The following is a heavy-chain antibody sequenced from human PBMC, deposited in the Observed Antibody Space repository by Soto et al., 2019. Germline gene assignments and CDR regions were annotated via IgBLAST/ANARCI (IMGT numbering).Heavy chain of an antibody. D-gene: IGHD6-13*01. CDR3: ARVQSIRYSSSWYGDY. V-gene: IGHV3-21*01. J-gene: IGHJ4*02. Sequence: GGSLRLSCAASGFTFSSHAMSWVRQAPGKGLEWVSSISSSSRYIYYADSVKGRFTISRDNAKNSLYLQMNSLRAEDTAVYYCARVQSIRYSSSWYGDYWGQGTLVTVSS. CDR1: GFTFSSHA. CDR2: ISSSSRYI.